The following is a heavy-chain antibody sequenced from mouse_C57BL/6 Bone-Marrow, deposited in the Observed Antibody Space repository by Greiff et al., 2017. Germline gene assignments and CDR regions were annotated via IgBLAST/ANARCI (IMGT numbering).Heavy chain of an antibody. J-gene: IGHJ3*01. CDR3: ARVEDFNYYDYDWCAY. CDR2: IDPSDSYT. V-gene: IGHV1-50*01. D-gene: IGHD2-4*01. Sequence: QVQLQQPGAELVKPGASVKLSCKASGYTFTSYWMKWVKQRPGQGLEWIGEIDPSDSYTNYNQKFKGKATLTVDTSSSTAYMQLSSLTSEDSAVYYCARVEDFNYYDYDWCAYWGQGTLVTVSA. CDR1: GYTFTSYW.